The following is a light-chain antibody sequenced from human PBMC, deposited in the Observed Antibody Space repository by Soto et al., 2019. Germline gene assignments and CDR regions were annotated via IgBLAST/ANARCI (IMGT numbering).Light chain of an antibody. V-gene: IGKV1-5*03. CDR3: KPYLDHWA. Sequence: DIQMTQSPSTLAASVGDRVTITCRASPSISSRLAWYQQKPGNAPKLLIYRASSLESGVPSRFSGSGSETEFTLTINGLQPEDFATYYCKPYLDHWAFGQGTKV. CDR1: PSISSR. CDR2: RAS. J-gene: IGKJ1*01.